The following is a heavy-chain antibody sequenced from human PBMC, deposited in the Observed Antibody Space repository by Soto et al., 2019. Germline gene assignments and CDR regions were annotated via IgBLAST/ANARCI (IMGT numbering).Heavy chain of an antibody. CDR1: GASLSDNY. J-gene: IGHJ5*02. CDR2: INHSGNT. Sequence: SETLSLTCAVYGASLSDNYCNWLRQPPGKGLEWIGEINHSGNTNYNPSLRSRVTISIDTSKNQLSLNLRSVSPEHKAVSDCARGRGHFTAWGQGTPVTVSS. D-gene: IGHD3-3*02. CDR3: ARGRGHFTA. V-gene: IGHV4-34*01.